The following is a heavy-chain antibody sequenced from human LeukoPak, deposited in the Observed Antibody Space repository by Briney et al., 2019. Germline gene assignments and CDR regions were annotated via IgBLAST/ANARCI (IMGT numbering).Heavy chain of an antibody. CDR1: GFTFSSYG. V-gene: IGHV3-23*01. Sequence: GGSLRLSCAASGFTFSSYGMSWVRQAPGKGLEWVSAISGSGGSTYYVDSVKGRFTISRDNSKNTLYLQMNSLRAEDTAVYYCARSTVTTGRYYYMDVWGKGTTVTISS. CDR2: ISGSGGST. D-gene: IGHD4-17*01. CDR3: ARSTVTTGRYYYMDV. J-gene: IGHJ6*03.